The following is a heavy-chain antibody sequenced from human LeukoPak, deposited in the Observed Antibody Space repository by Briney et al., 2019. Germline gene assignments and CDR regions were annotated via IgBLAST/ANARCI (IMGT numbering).Heavy chain of an antibody. CDR2: ISSSGAYI. CDR1: GFTFSSYS. V-gene: IGHV3-21*01. J-gene: IGHJ4*02. D-gene: IGHD3-9*01. Sequence: GGSLRLSCAASGFTFSSYSMNWVRKAPGKGLELVSSISSSGAYIYYADSVKGRFTISRDNGKNSLYLQMNSLRDEDTAVFFFKQKTAYDILSGKNFGQYYFDYWGQGTLVTVSS. CDR3: KQKTAYDILSGKNFGQYYFDY.